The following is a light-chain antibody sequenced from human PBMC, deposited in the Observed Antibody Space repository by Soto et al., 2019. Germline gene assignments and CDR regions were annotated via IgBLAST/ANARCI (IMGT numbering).Light chain of an antibody. CDR3: QKYNSAPLT. Sequence: DIQMTQSPSSLSAFVGDSVTVTCRASQSVSSWLAWYQQKPGKAPKLLIYDVSSLESGVPSRFSGSGSGTEFTLTISSLQPEDVAAYYCQKYNSAPLTFGGGTKVDIK. J-gene: IGKJ4*01. CDR1: QSVSSW. CDR2: DVS. V-gene: IGKV1-5*01.